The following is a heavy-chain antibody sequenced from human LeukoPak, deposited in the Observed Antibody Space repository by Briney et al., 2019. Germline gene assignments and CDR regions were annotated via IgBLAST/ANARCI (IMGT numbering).Heavy chain of an antibody. CDR3: AREKAGPADY. D-gene: IGHD1-14*01. CDR1: GFTFSDYH. CDR2: ISSSGSTT. Sequence: SGGSLRLSCAASGFTFSDYHMTWIRQPPGKGLQWVSYISSSGSTTYYADSVKGRFTISRDNAGNSLYLQMNSLRAEDTALYYCAREKAGPADYWGQGTLVTVSS. V-gene: IGHV3-11*01. J-gene: IGHJ4*02.